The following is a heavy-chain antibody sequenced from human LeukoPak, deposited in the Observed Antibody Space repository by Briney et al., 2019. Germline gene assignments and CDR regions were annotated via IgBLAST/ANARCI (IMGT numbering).Heavy chain of an antibody. J-gene: IGHJ4*02. Sequence: SETLSLTCTVSGGPISTYYWSWIRQPPGKGLEWIGYIYYSGSTNYNPSLKSRVTISVDTSKNQFSLKLSSVTAADTAVYYCARGVGSWYYFDYWGQGTLVTVSS. CDR3: ARGVGSWYYFDY. CDR1: GGPISTYY. CDR2: IYYSGST. D-gene: IGHD6-13*01. V-gene: IGHV4-59*01.